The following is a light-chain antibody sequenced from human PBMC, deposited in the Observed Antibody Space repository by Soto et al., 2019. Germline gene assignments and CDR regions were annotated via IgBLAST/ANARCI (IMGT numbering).Light chain of an antibody. CDR2: DAS. V-gene: IGKV3-11*01. CDR1: QSVSSY. CDR3: QQRSNWPPA. J-gene: IGKJ2*01. Sequence: EIVLTQSPATLSLSPGERATLSCRASQSVSSYLACYQQKPGQAPRLLIYDASNRAPGIPARFSGSGSGPDFTLTISSLEPEDFAVYYCQQRSNWPPAFGQGTKLEIK.